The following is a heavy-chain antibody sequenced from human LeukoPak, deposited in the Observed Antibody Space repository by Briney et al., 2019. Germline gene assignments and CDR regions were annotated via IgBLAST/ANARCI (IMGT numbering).Heavy chain of an antibody. Sequence: GGSLRLSCAASGFTFSSYEMNWVRQAPGKGLEWVSYISSSGSTIYYADSVKGRFTISRDNAKNSLYLQMNSLRAEDTAVYYCARERGSCSSTSCYWEYDYWGQGTLVTVSS. V-gene: IGHV3-48*03. J-gene: IGHJ4*02. CDR3: ARERGSCSSTSCYWEYDY. CDR1: GFTFSSYE. CDR2: ISSSGSTI. D-gene: IGHD2-2*01.